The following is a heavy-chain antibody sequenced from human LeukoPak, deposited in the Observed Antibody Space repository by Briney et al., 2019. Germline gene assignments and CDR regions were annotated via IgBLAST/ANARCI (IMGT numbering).Heavy chain of an antibody. V-gene: IGHV4-39*01. CDR3: ATLANTMIMVLC. CDR2: TFYGGTT. CDR1: GGSISKSDYY. D-gene: IGHD3-22*01. Sequence: PSETLSLTCTVSGGSISKSDYYWGWIRQPPGKGLEWIGSTFYGGTTYYNPSLKSRVTISSDTSKNQFSLAVSSATAADTALYYCATLANTMIMVLCWGQGPLVTVSS. J-gene: IGHJ4*02.